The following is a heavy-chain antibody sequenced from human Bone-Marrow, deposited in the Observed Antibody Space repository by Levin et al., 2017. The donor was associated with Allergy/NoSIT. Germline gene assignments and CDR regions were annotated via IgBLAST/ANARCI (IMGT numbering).Heavy chain of an antibody. CDR3: ARDSYYDFWSGYPQPYYYYGMDV. CDR2: INPNSGGT. V-gene: IGHV1-2*02. D-gene: IGHD3-3*01. J-gene: IGHJ6*02. CDR1: GYTFTGYS. Sequence: SVKVSCKASGYTFTGYSMHWVRQAPGQGLEWMGWINPNSGGTNYAQKFQGRVTMTRDTSISTAYMELSRLRSDDTAVYYCARDSYYDFWSGYPQPYYYYGMDVWGQGTTVTVSS.